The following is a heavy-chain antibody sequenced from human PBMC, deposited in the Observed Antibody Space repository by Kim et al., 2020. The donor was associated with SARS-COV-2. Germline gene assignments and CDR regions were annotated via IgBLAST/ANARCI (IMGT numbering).Heavy chain of an antibody. D-gene: IGHD6-25*01. CDR3: AIRRPAANPHYFDC. J-gene: IGHJ4*02. CDR2: IFYSGNT. CDR1: GGSFSCGDCF. Sequence: SETLSLTCTVSGGSFSCGDCFWAWIRQPPGKGLEWIGPIFYSGNTYHNPSLKSRFAIPVDTSKKQFSVWLSSVTAADTTISYCAIRRPAANPHYFDCWGQGAMVTVSS. V-gene: IGHV4-39*01.